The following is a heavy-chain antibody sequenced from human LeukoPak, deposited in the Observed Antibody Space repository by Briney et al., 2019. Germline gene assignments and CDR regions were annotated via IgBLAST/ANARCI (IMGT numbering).Heavy chain of an antibody. CDR1: GFTFSSYW. D-gene: IGHD4-11*01. CDR3: ARVLNDYSNRHYYYYGMDV. CDR2: INSDGSST. V-gene: IGHV3-74*01. Sequence: PGGSLRLSCAASGFTFSSYWMHWVRQAQGKGLVWVSRINSDGSSTSYADSLKGRFTISRDNAKNTLYLQMNSLRAEDTAVYYCARVLNDYSNRHYYYYGMDVWGQGTTVTVSS. J-gene: IGHJ6*02.